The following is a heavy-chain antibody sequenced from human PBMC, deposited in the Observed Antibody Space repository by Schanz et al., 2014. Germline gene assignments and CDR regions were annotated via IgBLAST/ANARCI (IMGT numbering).Heavy chain of an antibody. Sequence: EVQLVESGGALVQPGGSLRLSCVASGFTFSSYAMNWVRQAPGKGLEWVSGISDSGGSKYYVDSVEGRFTISRDNSKNTLYLQMNSLRAEDTAIYYCAKYRYSVFDFDYWGQGTLVTVSS. V-gene: IGHV3-23*04. D-gene: IGHD3-16*02. CDR1: GFTFSSYA. CDR3: AKYRYSVFDFDY. CDR2: ISDSGGSK. J-gene: IGHJ4*02.